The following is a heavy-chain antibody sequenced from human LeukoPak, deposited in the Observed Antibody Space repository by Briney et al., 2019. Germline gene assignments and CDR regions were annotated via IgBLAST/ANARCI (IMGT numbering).Heavy chain of an antibody. CDR2: FYPGDSDT. D-gene: IGHD2/OR15-2a*01. CDR3: ARGDSFHHYYYYGMDV. J-gene: IGHJ6*02. V-gene: IGHV5-51*01. Sequence: GESLMISCKSSGYNFSSYRLGWVLQMPGKGLEWMGIFYPGDSDTRYSPSFQGQVTISADKSISTAYLQWSSLKASDAAMYYCARGDSFHHYYYYGMDVWGQGTTVTVSS. CDR1: GYNFSSYR.